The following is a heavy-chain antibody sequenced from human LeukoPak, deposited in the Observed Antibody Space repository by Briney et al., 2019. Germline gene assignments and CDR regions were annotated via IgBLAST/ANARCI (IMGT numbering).Heavy chain of an antibody. CDR1: GYTFTSYY. CDR2: MNPSGGTT. J-gene: IGHJ4*02. CDR3: TRETSSRYFDY. Sequence: ASVKVSCKASGYTFTSYYIHWVRQAPGQGLEWMGKMNPSGGTTNYAQKFQGRVTMTRDTSTSTVYMELSSLRSEDTAVYYCTRETSSRYFDYWGQGTLVTVSS. V-gene: IGHV1-46*01.